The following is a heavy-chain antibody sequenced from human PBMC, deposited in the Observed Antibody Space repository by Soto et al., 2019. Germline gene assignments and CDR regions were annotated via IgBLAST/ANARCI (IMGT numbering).Heavy chain of an antibody. CDR1: GCRFTSYW. D-gene: IGHD3-3*01. J-gene: IGHJ6*02. CDR3: ARHAYDFWSGHPNPRYYYGMDV. CDR2: IYPGDSNT. V-gene: IGHV5-51*01. Sequence: GESLQISGKGSGCRFTSYWIGWVRQMHGKGLEWMGIIYPGDSNTRYSPSLQGQVTISVDKSISTAYLQWSSLKATDTAMYYCARHAYDFWSGHPNPRYYYGMDVYGLVRSPSP.